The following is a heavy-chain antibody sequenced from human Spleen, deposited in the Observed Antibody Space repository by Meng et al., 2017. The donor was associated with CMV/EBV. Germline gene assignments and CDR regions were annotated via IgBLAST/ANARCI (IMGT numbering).Heavy chain of an antibody. Sequence: SVKVSCKASGGTFSSYALSWVRQAPGQGLEWMGGIIPILKTADYVQQFRGRLAITTDESTSTAYMELSSLISEDTAVYYCARDRGYCSGTSCPGDAFDIWGQGTMVTVSS. CDR2: IIPILKTA. CDR3: ARDRGYCSGTSCPGDAFDI. J-gene: IGHJ3*02. V-gene: IGHV1-69*05. CDR1: GGTFSSYA. D-gene: IGHD2-2*01.